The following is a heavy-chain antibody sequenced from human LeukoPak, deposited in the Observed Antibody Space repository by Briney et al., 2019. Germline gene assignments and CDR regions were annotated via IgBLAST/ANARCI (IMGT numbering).Heavy chain of an antibody. D-gene: IGHD2-15*01. Sequence: SETLSLTCTVSGGSISSGGYYWSWIRQHPGKGLEWIGYIYYSGSTYYNPSLKSRITISVDTSKNQFSLKLSSVTAADTAVYCCARISWGSGGYGLDVWGQGTTVTVSS. CDR2: IYYSGST. CDR1: GGSISSGGYY. J-gene: IGHJ6*02. CDR3: ARISWGSGGYGLDV. V-gene: IGHV4-31*03.